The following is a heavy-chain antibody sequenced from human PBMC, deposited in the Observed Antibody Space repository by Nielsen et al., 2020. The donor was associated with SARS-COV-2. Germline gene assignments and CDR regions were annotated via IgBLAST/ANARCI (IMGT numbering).Heavy chain of an antibody. Sequence: GESLKISCAASGFTFRSYAMNWVRQAPGKGLEWVSYISSSGDTRYYADSVKGRFSISRDNAKNSLFLQMNSLRAEDTAVYYCARDGDYDSSDYRWGQGTLVTVSS. J-gene: IGHJ4*02. CDR1: GFTFRSYA. CDR3: ARDGDYDSSDYR. CDR2: ISSSGDTR. V-gene: IGHV3-48*03. D-gene: IGHD3-22*01.